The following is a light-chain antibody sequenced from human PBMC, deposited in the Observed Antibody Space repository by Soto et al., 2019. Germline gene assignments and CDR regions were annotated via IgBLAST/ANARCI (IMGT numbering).Light chain of an antibody. Sequence: QSALTQPASMSGSPGQSITISCTGTSSDVGGYNYVSWYQQHPGKAPKLMIYEVSNRPSGVSNRFSGSKSGNTASLTISGLQAEDEADYYCSSYTSSSWVFGGGTQLTVL. J-gene: IGLJ3*02. CDR1: SSDVGGYNY. CDR2: EVS. V-gene: IGLV2-14*01. CDR3: SSYTSSSWV.